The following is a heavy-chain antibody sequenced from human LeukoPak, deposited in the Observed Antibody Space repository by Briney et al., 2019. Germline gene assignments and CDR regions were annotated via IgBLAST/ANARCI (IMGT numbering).Heavy chain of an antibody. D-gene: IGHD1-26*01. CDR2: ISYDGSNK. Sequence: GRSLRLSCAASGFTFSSYAMHWVRQAPGKGLEWVAVISYDGSNKYYADSVKGRFTISRDNSKNTLYLQMNSLRAEDTAVYYCARDVIVGARGYDYWGQGTLVTVSS. J-gene: IGHJ4*02. V-gene: IGHV3-30-3*01. CDR1: GFTFSSYA. CDR3: ARDVIVGARGYDY.